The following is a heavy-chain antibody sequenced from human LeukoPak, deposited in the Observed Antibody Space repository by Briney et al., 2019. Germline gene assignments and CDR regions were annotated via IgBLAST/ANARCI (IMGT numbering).Heavy chain of an antibody. D-gene: IGHD3-10*01. CDR1: GGSISSSNW. V-gene: IGHV4-4*02. Sequence: PSGTLSLTCAVPGGSISSSNWWSWVRQPPGKGLEWIGEIYHSGSTNYNPSLKSRVTISVDKSKNQFSLKLSSVTASDTAVYYCAREVGQGYYGSGSSYYFDYWGQGTLVTVSS. J-gene: IGHJ4*02. CDR3: AREVGQGYYGSGSSYYFDY. CDR2: IYHSGST.